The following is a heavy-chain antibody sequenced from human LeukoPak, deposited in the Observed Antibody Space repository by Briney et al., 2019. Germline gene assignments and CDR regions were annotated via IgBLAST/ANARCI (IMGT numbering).Heavy chain of an antibody. J-gene: IGHJ6*03. Sequence: ASVKVSCKASGYTFTGYYMHWVRQAPGQGLEWMGIINPNSGGTSYAQKFQGRVTMTRDMSISTAYMELSRLRTDDTAVYYCARDYYGDYAGNYFYYYMDVWGKGTTVTVSS. CDR2: INPNSGGT. CDR3: ARDYYGDYAGNYFYYYMDV. D-gene: IGHD4-17*01. CDR1: GYTFTGYY. V-gene: IGHV1-2*02.